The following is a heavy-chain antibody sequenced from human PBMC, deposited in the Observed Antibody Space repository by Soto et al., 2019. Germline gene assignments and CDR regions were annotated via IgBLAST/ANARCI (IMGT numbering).Heavy chain of an antibody. CDR2: IIPIFGTP. CDR1: GGTFSNYS. D-gene: IGHD3-3*01. V-gene: IGHV1-69*13. J-gene: IGHJ6*02. Sequence: ASVKVSCKASGGTFSNYSLTWVRQAPGQGLEWMGGIIPIFGTPNYAQKFRGRVTITADESTSTAYMELSSLRSEDTAVYYCARGVTIFGVVTTYYYYGMDAWGQGTTVTVSS. CDR3: ARGVTIFGVVTTYYYYGMDA.